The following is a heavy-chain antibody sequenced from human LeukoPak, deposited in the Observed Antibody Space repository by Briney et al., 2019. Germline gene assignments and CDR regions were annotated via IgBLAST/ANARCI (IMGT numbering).Heavy chain of an antibody. D-gene: IGHD3-22*01. J-gene: IGHJ4*02. CDR2: ISYDGSNK. CDR1: GFTFSSYA. V-gene: IGHV3-30*04. CDR3: ASWTGSGYYFDY. Sequence: GGSLRLSCAASGFTFSSYAMHWVRQAPGKGLEWVAVISYDGSNKYYADSVKGRFTISRDNSKNTLYLQMNSLRAEDTAVYYCASWTGSGYYFDYWGQGTLVTVSS.